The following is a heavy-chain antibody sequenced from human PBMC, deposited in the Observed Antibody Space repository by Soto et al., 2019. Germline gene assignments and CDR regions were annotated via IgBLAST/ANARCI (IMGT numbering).Heavy chain of an antibody. CDR3: ARYCAGDCYRGFDT. D-gene: IGHD2-21*02. CDR1: GFTFNNYV. CDR2: VTANSGVI. J-gene: IGHJ4*02. Sequence: EVQLVESGGGLVQPRGSLRLSCAASGFTFNNYVMTWVLQTPGKGLDWVSLVTANSGVIYYADSVKGRFTVSRDNSKNTLYLQMNSLRAEDTALYYCARYCAGDCYRGFDTWGQGTLVTVSS. V-gene: IGHV3-23*04.